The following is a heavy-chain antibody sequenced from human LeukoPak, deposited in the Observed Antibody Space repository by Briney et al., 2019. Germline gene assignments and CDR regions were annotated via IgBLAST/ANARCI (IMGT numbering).Heavy chain of an antibody. CDR3: AKRGAEVGQTVAPGDY. CDR1: GFTFSSNV. J-gene: IGHJ4*02. Sequence: GGSLRLSCAASGFTFSSNVMSWVRRAPGKGLERVSSITGSGGSIYYADSVKGRFTSSRDNSKNTLYLQMSSLRAEDTAVYYCAKRGAEVGQTVAPGDYWGQGTLVTVSS. CDR2: ITGSGGSI. V-gene: IGHV3-23*01. D-gene: IGHD1-26*01.